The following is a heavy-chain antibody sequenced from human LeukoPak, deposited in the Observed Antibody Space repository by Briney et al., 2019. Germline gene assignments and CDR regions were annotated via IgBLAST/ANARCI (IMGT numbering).Heavy chain of an antibody. V-gene: IGHV3-23*01. J-gene: IGHJ6*02. Sequence: GGSLRLSCAASGFTFSSYAMSWVRQAPGKGLEWVSAIRGSGGSTYYADSVRGRFTISRDNSKNTLYLQMNSLRAEDTAVYYCAKGGTGTTLDYYYYGMDVWGQGTTVTVSS. CDR2: IRGSGGST. D-gene: IGHD1-1*01. CDR1: GFTFSSYA. CDR3: AKGGTGTTLDYYYYGMDV.